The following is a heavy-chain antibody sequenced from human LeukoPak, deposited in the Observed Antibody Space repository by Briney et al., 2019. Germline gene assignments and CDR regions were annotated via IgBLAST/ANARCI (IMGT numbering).Heavy chain of an antibody. V-gene: IGHV4-59*01. CDR2: IYYSGST. Sequence: PSETLSLTCTASGGSISSYYWSWIRQPPGKGLEWIGYIYYSGSTNYNPSLKSRVTISVDTSKNQFSLKLSSVTAADTAVYYCARVPNSSGWRSYNWFDPWGQGTLVTVSS. CDR3: ARVPNSSGWRSYNWFDP. CDR1: GGSISSYY. J-gene: IGHJ5*02. D-gene: IGHD6-19*01.